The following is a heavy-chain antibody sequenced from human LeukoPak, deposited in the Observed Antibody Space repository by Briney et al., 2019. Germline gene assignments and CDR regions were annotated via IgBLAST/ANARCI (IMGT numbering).Heavy chain of an antibody. D-gene: IGHD6-13*01. J-gene: IGHJ4*02. Sequence: GASVKVSCKASGFTFTDYFIHWVRQAPGQGLEWMGWVNPSNGDTNYPEMFQGWVTMTRDTSINTAYLELGRLSSDDTAVYFCTRGKGSSYLDYWGQGTLVTVSS. CDR2: VNPSNGDT. CDR3: TRGKGSSYLDY. CDR1: GFTFTDYF. V-gene: IGHV1-2*04.